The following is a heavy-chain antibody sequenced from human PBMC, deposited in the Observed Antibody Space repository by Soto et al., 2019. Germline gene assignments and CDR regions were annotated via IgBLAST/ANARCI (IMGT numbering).Heavy chain of an antibody. D-gene: IGHD5-18*01. Sequence: QVQLVQSGAEVKKPGASVKVSCKASGYTFTSYGISWVRQAPGQGLEWMGWISAYNGNTNYAQKLQGRVTMTTDTYTSSAYMELWSLRSDDTAVYYSARVKYSPPYYYFHVTDVWGQGTTVTVSS. V-gene: IGHV1-18*01. J-gene: IGHJ6*02. CDR3: ARVKYSPPYYYFHVTDV. CDR1: GYTFTSYG. CDR2: ISAYNGNT.